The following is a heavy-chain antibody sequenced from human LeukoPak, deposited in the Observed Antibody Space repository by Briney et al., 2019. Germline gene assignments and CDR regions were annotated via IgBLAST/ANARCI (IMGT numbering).Heavy chain of an antibody. CDR2: IHYSGST. J-gene: IGHJ4*02. CDR3: ARQVTVGSFFDY. CDR1: GXSISNYY. D-gene: IGHD2-21*02. V-gene: IGHV4-59*04. Sequence: SETLSLTWTVSGXSISNYYWSWIRQPPGMGLEWIAYIHYSGSTYYNPSLKSRVTISVDTSKNQFSLKLSSVTAADTAVYYCARQVTVGSFFDYWGQGTLVTVSS.